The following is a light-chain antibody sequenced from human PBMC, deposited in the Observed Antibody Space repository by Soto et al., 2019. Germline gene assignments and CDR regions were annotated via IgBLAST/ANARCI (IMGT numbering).Light chain of an antibody. J-gene: IGKJ1*01. CDR2: AAD. Sequence: EGVMRQSPATLSVSPGETATLSCRASQSVSNKLAWYQQKPGQAPRLLIYAADTRATGIPDRFSGSGSGREFTLTISSLQSEDFAVYYCQQYNNWPPWTFGQGTKVEVK. V-gene: IGKV3-15*01. CDR1: QSVSNK. CDR3: QQYNNWPPWT.